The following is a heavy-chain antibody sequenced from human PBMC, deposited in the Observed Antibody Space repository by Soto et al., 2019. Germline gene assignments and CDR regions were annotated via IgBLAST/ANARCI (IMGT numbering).Heavy chain of an antibody. Sequence: GGSLRLSCAASGFTFSDYYMSWIRQAPGKGLEWVSYISSSSSYTNYADSVKGRFTISRDNAKNSLYLQMNSLRAEDTAVYYCARGRENHDYEYWGQGTLVTVSS. V-gene: IGHV3-11*06. CDR2: ISSSSSYT. CDR3: ARGRENHDYEY. J-gene: IGHJ4*02. CDR1: GFTFSDYY. D-gene: IGHD5-12*01.